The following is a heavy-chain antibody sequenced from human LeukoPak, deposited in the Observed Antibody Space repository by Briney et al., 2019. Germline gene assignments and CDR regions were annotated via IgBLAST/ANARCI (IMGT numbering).Heavy chain of an antibody. Sequence: GRSLRLSCAASGFTFSSYAMHWVRQAPGKGLEWVAVISYDGSNKYYADPVKGRFTISRDNSKNTLYLQMNSLRAEDTAVYYCARVSPPVIVVVPAAIWGQGTMVTVYS. CDR2: ISYDGSNK. D-gene: IGHD2-2*01. CDR3: ARVSPPVIVVVPAAI. J-gene: IGHJ3*02. V-gene: IGHV3-30*04. CDR1: GFTFSSYA.